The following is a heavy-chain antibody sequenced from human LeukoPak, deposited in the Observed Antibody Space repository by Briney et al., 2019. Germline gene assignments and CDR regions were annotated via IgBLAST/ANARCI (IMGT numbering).Heavy chain of an antibody. CDR1: GFTFSSYA. D-gene: IGHD6-13*01. J-gene: IGHJ5*02. CDR3: ARDNSSSWYQFSFDP. V-gene: IGHV3-30-3*01. CDR2: ISYDGSNK. Sequence: GGSLRLSCAASGFTFSSYAMHWVRQAPGKGLEWVAVISYDGSNKYYADSVKGRFTISRDNSKNTLYLQMNSLRAEDTAVYYCARDNSSSWYQFSFDPWGRGTLVTVSS.